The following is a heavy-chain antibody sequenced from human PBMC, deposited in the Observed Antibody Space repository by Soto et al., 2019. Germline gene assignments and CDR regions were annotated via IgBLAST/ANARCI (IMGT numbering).Heavy chain of an antibody. Sequence: EVQLLESGGGLVQPGGSLRLSCSASGFTFSSYAMSWVRQAPGKGLEWVSSISGRGGNAYYADSVRGRFTISRDNSKNTLRLQMNSVRADDTAVYHCAKDGASGSYPPYYYSGMDVWGHGTTVTVSS. D-gene: IGHD1-26*01. J-gene: IGHJ6*02. V-gene: IGHV3-23*01. CDR2: ISGRGGNA. CDR3: AKDGASGSYPPYYYSGMDV. CDR1: GFTFSSYA.